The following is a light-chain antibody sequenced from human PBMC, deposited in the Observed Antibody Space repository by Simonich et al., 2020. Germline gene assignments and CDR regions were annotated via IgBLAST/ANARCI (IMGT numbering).Light chain of an antibody. V-gene: IGLV1-44*01. CDR2: SNN. J-gene: IGLJ3*02. CDR1: SSNIGSNT. CDR3: AAWDDSLNGWV. Sequence: QSVLTQPPSPSGTPGQRVTISCSGSSSNIGSNTVNWYQQLPGTAPKLLIYSNNQRPSGVPDRFSGSTSGTSASLAISGLQSEDEADYYCAAWDDSLNGWVFGGGTKLTVL.